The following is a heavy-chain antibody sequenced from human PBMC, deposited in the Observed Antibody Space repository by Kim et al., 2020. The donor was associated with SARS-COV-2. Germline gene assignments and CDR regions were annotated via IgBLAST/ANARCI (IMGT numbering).Heavy chain of an antibody. D-gene: IGHD4-17*01. CDR1: GFKFDDYA. Sequence: GGSLRLSCVASGFKFDDYAMHWVRQTPGKGLEWVSGINWNSGSVGYADSVKGRFTISRDNAKNSLYLQMKSLRAEDTASYYCAKEFHGDYDYFYGMDVWG. CDR3: AKEFHGDYDYFYGMDV. J-gene: IGHJ6*01. CDR2: INWNSGSV. V-gene: IGHV3-9*01.